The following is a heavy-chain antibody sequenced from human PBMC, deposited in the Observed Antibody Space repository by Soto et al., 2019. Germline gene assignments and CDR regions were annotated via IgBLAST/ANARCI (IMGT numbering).Heavy chain of an antibody. CDR1: GYSFSRYW. J-gene: IGHJ4*02. CDR2: IYPGDSDT. Sequence: GESLPISCKGSGYSFSRYWIAWVRQRPGKGLEWMGIIYPGDSDTRYRQSTKGQVKISADKSISTAYLQWSSLKASDTAMYYWARSRAPEGGLLDYWGQGTPITASS. D-gene: IGHD1-26*01. CDR3: ARSRAPEGGLLDY. V-gene: IGHV5-51*01.